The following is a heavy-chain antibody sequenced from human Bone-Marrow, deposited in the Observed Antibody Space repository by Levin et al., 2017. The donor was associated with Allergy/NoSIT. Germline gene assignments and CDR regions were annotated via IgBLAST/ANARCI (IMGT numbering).Heavy chain of an antibody. V-gene: IGHV3-7*01. CDR2: IKQDGSEK. D-gene: IGHD4/OR15-4a*01. Sequence: SCAASGFTFSSYWMSWVRQAPGKGLEWVANIKQDGSEKYYVDSVKGRFTISRDNAKNSLYLQMNSLRAEDTAVYYCARVVLWSTTWFDPWGQGTLVTVSS. CDR1: GFTFSSYW. CDR3: ARVVLWSTTWFDP. J-gene: IGHJ5*02.